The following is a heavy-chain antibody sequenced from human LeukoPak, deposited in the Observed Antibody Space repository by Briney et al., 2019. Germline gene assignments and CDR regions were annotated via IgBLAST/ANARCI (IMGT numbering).Heavy chain of an antibody. J-gene: IGHJ4*02. CDR3: ARTYYYDSSGYYYFDY. CDR2: ISGSGGST. CDR1: GFTFANYA. V-gene: IGHV3-23*01. Sequence: GGSLRLSCVASGFTFANYAMSWVRQAPGKGLEWVSAISGSGGSTYYAESVKGRFTISRDNPKNTLYLQMNSLRAEDTAVYYCARTYYYDSSGYYYFDYWGQGTLVTVSS. D-gene: IGHD3-22*01.